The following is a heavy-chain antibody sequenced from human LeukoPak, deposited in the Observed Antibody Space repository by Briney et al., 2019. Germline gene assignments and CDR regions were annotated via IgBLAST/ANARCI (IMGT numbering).Heavy chain of an antibody. D-gene: IGHD6-6*01. CDR1: GGSFSGYY. CDR3: ASEQLVGAAVAVGAFDI. CDR2: INHSGST. V-gene: IGHV4-34*01. J-gene: IGHJ3*02. Sequence: SSETLSLTCAVYGGSFSGYYWSWIRQPPGKGLEWIGEINHSGSTNYNPSLKSRVTISVNTSKNQFSLKRSSVTAADTAVYYCASEQLVGAAVAVGAFDIWGQGTMVTVSS.